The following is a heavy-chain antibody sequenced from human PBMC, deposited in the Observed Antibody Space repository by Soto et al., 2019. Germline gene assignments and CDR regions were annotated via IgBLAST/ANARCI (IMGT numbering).Heavy chain of an antibody. CDR3: AKRGFTWYYYDSSGYPYFDY. CDR1: GFTFSSYG. Sequence: GGSLRLSCAASGFTFSSYGMHWVRQAPGKGLEWVAVISYDGSNKYYADSVKGRFTISRDNSKNTLYLQMNSLRAEDTAVYYCAKRGFTWYYYDSSGYPYFDYWGQGTLVTVSS. J-gene: IGHJ4*02. D-gene: IGHD3-22*01. CDR2: ISYDGSNK. V-gene: IGHV3-30*18.